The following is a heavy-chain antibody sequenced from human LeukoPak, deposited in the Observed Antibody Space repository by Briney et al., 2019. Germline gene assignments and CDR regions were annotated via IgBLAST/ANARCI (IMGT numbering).Heavy chain of an antibody. CDR1: GFTFYMYA. CDR2: MCGTAGCT. Sequence: GGSLRLSCQASGFTFYMYAMSWVRQAPGKGLEWVASMCGTAGCTFYPDSVKGRFTISRDNSKNVLYMRMNRLTAEDTAIYYCAKDRPNFHENSGDYYRRDGDSWGQGTLVTVSS. D-gene: IGHD3-22*01. CDR3: AKDRPNFHENSGDYYRRDGDS. J-gene: IGHJ5*01. V-gene: IGHV3-23*01.